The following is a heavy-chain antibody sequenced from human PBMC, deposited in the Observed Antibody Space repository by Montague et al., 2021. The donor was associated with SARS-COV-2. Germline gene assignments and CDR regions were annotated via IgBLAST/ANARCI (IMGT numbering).Heavy chain of an antibody. CDR1: GASISTGIYY. V-gene: IGHV4-61*02. CDR3: ARFGSGTLEFDL. Sequence: TLSLTCTVSGASISTGIYYWSWIRQPAGKGLEWIGRIRTTGHTDYNSSLESRVFMSVDTSTNQFSLRLTSVTAADTAVYFCARFGSGTLEFDLWGQGTRVTVSS. CDR2: IRTTGHT. D-gene: IGHD1-26*01. J-gene: IGHJ4*02.